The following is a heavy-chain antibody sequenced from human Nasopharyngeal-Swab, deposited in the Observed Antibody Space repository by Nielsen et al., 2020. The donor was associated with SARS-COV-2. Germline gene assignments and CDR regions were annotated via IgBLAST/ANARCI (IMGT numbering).Heavy chain of an antibody. CDR3: ATHLFYFDY. V-gene: IGHV3-23*01. Sequence: WIRQPPRKGLEWVSGISGSDGSTYYADSVKGRFAISRDTSKNTLYLQMNSLRAEDTAVYYCATHLFYFDYWGQGTLVTVSS. D-gene: IGHD3-3*02. J-gene: IGHJ4*02. CDR2: ISGSDGST.